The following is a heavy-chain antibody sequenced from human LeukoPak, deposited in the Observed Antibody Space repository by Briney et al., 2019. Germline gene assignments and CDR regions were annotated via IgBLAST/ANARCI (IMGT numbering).Heavy chain of an antibody. D-gene: IGHD3-3*01. Sequence: TSETLSLTCTVSGGSISSGNYYWNWIRQPAGKGLEWLGRVYSTGSTNYNPSLKSRITMSLDTSKSQFSLKLSSVTAADTAVYFCASSFGVDPYYYYYYYLDVWGKGTTVTVSS. V-gene: IGHV4-61*02. CDR1: GGSISSGNYY. CDR3: ASSFGVDPYYYYYYYLDV. J-gene: IGHJ6*03. CDR2: VYSTGST.